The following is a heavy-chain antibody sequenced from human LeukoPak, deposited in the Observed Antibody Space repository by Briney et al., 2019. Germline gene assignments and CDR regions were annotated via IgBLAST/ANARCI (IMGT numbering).Heavy chain of an antibody. J-gene: IGHJ4*02. CDR2: INPNSGGT. Sequence: ASVKVSCKASGYTFTGHYMHWVRQAPGQGLEWMGWINPNSGGTNYARKFQGRVTMTRDTSISTAYMELSRLRSDDTAVYYCARSYGGPIDYWGQGTLVTVSS. D-gene: IGHD4-23*01. CDR1: GYTFTGHY. V-gene: IGHV1-2*02. CDR3: ARSYGGPIDY.